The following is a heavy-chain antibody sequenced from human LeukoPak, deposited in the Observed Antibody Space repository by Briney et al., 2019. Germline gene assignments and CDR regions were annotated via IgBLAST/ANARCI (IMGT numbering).Heavy chain of an antibody. V-gene: IGHV3-23*01. J-gene: IGHJ4*02. D-gene: IGHD6-19*01. CDR1: GFTFSSYS. CDR2: ISGSGGST. CDR3: AKTPLAVASGDFFDY. Sequence: PGGSLRLSCAASGFTFSSYSMNWVRQAPGKGLEWVSAISGSGGSTYYADSVKGRFTISRDNSKNTLYLQMNSLRADDTAVYYCAKTPLAVASGDFFDYWGQGTLVTVSS.